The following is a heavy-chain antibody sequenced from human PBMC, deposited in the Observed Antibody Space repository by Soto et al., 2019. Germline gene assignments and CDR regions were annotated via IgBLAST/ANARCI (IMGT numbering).Heavy chain of an antibody. CDR2: MSGSGSTI. CDR1: GYTFNRCA. V-gene: IGHV3-23*01. J-gene: IGHJ4*02. CDR3: AKVFYYYDSSGYYYFDD. Sequence: AGSLTLSCAASGYTFNRCAVRGVRHTPGEGPEWMSSMSGSGSTIYYANSVKGRFTISRDNSKNTLYLQMRSLRAEDTAVYYCAKVFYYYDSSGYYYFDDWGQGTLVTVSS. D-gene: IGHD3-22*01.